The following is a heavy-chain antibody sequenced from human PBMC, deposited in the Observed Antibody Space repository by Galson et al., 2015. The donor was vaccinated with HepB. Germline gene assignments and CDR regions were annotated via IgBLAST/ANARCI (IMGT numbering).Heavy chain of an antibody. V-gene: IGHV4-59*01. CDR1: GASITSDF. D-gene: IGHD3-10*01. CDR3: AREMRVGWFGDIFHTDWFDP. Sequence: LSLTCTVSGASITSDFWSWVRQPPGQGLEWIGCVSYSGSTTYNPSLKGRVTISIDTPNNQFSLRLDSITAADTAVYFCAREMRVGWFGDIFHTDWFDPWGLGTVVTVSS. CDR2: VSYSGST. J-gene: IGHJ5*02.